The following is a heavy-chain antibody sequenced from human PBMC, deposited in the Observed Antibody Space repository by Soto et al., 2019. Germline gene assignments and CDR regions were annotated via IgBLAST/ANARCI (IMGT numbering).Heavy chain of an antibody. CDR3: ARISGAYGAIDF. CDR2: ISYTGST. CDR1: GGSVNSVGYM. V-gene: IGHV4-61*03. D-gene: IGHD1-26*01. Sequence: SETLSLTCNVSGGSVNSVGYMWTWIRQPPGKGLEWIGYISYTGSTNYNPSLKSRLSISVDASKNRFSLKVSSMTSADSAVYYCARISGAYGAIDFWGQGTLVTVSS. J-gene: IGHJ4*02.